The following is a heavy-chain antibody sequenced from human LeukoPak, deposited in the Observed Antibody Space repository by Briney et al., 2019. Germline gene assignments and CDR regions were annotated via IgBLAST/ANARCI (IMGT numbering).Heavy chain of an antibody. D-gene: IGHD3-16*01. J-gene: IGHJ4*02. V-gene: IGHV3-53*01. CDR3: ATWGSGMSVQ. CDR1: GFTVSSSH. Sequence: PGGSLRLSCAASGFTVSSSHMSWVRQAPGKGLEWVSVIYSDGSVSYADSVKGRFTISRDNSKNTLYLQMNSLRVEDTAVYYCATWGSGMSVQWGQGTLVTVSS. CDR2: IYSDGSV.